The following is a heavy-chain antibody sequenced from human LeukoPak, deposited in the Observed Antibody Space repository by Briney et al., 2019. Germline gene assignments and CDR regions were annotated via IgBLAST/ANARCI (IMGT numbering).Heavy chain of an antibody. J-gene: IGHJ1*01. Sequence: GESLKISCQGSGYSFTRDWIAWVRQMPGQGLEWMGIIFPGDSETKYTTSFEGQVPIYAAKSINTAYLEWSSLKTSDAAMYYCARGSFTYGPGGDWGQGTLVTVSS. V-gene: IGHV5-51*01. CDR1: GYSFTRDW. CDR2: IFPGDSET. CDR3: ARGSFTYGPGGD. D-gene: IGHD3-16*01.